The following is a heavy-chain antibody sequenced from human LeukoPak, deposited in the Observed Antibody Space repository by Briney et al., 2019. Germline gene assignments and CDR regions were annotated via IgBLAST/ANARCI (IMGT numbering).Heavy chain of an antibody. CDR2: LDPEDGET. J-gene: IGHJ4*02. V-gene: IGHV1-24*01. CDR1: GYTLTELS. D-gene: IGHD3-10*01. Sequence: ASVKVSCKVSGYTLTELSMHWVRQPPGKGLEWMGRLDPEDGETIYAQKFQGRVTMTADTSTDTAYMELSSLRSQDTAVYYCATEGKMVRGVYTDYWGQGTLVTVSP. CDR3: ATEGKMVRGVYTDY.